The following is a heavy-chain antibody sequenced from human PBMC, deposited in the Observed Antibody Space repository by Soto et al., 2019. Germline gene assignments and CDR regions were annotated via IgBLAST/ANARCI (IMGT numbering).Heavy chain of an antibody. D-gene: IGHD6-19*01. CDR1: GGSISSYY. J-gene: IGHJ5*02. V-gene: IGHV4-59*01. Sequence: SETLSLTCTVSGGSISSYYWSWIRQPPGKGLEWIGYIYYSGSTNYNPSLKSRVTISVDTSKNQFSLKLSSVTAADTAVYYCARLNTLSQWLAHTWFDPWGQGTLVTVSS. CDR2: IYYSGST. CDR3: ARLNTLSQWLAHTWFDP.